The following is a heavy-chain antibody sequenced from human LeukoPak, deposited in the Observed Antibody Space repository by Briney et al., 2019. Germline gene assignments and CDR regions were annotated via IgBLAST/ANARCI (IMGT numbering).Heavy chain of an antibody. D-gene: IGHD2/OR15-2a*01. V-gene: IGHV3-21*01. Sequence: GGSLRLSCAASGFTFSSYSMNWVRQAPGKGLEWVSSISSSSSYIYYADSVKGRFTISRDNAKNSLYLQMNSLRAEDTAVYYCARDVDLSWGLRYFDYWGQGTLVTVSS. J-gene: IGHJ4*02. CDR1: GFTFSSYS. CDR2: ISSSSSYI. CDR3: ARDVDLSWGLRYFDY.